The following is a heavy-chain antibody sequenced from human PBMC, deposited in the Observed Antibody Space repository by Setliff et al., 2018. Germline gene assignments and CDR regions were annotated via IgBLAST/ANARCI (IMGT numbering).Heavy chain of an antibody. CDR3: ARSPSSGAYWNPRPFYSDY. CDR2: ITPSRSN. J-gene: IGHJ4*02. Sequence: PSETLSLTCTVSGASITSGGFYWTWLRQPAGKGLGWIGHITPSRSNTYNPSGKSRVTISLDTYQNHFSLKLDSVTAADTALYYCARSPSSGAYWNPRPFYSDYWARGTLVTVSS. V-gene: IGHV4-61*09. CDR1: GASITSGGFY. D-gene: IGHD1-26*01.